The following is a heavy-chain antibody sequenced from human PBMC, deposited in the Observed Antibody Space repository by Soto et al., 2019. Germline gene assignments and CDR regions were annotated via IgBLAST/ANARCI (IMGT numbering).Heavy chain of an antibody. Sequence: SVKVSCKASGGTFSSYAISWVRQAPGQGLEWMGVIIPIFGTANYAQKFQGRVTITADESTSTAYMELSSLRSEDTAVYYCAREGYCTNGVCYNYWGQGTLVTVSS. D-gene: IGHD2-8*01. CDR2: IIPIFGTA. J-gene: IGHJ4*02. V-gene: IGHV1-69*13. CDR3: AREGYCTNGVCYNY. CDR1: GGTFSSYA.